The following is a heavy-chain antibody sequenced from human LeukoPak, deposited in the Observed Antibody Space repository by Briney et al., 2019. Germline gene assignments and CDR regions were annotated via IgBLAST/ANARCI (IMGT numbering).Heavy chain of an antibody. CDR1: GFTFSSYG. V-gene: IGHV3-23*01. CDR2: ISGSGGST. Sequence: GGSLRLSCAASGFTFSSYGIHWVRQAPGKGLEWVSAISGSGGSTYYADSVKGRFTISRDNSKNTLYLQMNSLRAEDTAVYYCAKDLRGRPDDAFDIWGQGTMVTVSS. J-gene: IGHJ3*02. CDR3: AKDLRGRPDDAFDI. D-gene: IGHD3-10*01.